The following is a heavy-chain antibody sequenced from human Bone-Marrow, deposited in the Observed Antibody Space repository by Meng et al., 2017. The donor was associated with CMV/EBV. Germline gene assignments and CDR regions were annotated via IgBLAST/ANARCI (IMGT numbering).Heavy chain of an antibody. D-gene: IGHD2/OR15-2a*01. CDR1: GGSFSGFY. V-gene: IGHV4-34*01. Sequence: PLSLPCAVYGGSFSGFYWSWIRQPPGKGLEWIGEINHSGSTNYNPSLKSRVTISVDTSKNQFSLKLSSVTAADTAVYYCAVMTTFSWGQGTLVTVSS. CDR2: INHSGST. J-gene: IGHJ4*02. CDR3: AVMTTFS.